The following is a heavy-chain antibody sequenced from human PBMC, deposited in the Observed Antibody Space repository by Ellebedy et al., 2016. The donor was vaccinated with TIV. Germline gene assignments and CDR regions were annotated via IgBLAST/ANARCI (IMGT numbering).Heavy chain of an antibody. CDR2: IDGDGSTT. CDR1: GFSFSSYW. D-gene: IGHD4/OR15-4a*01. CDR3: ARNRDYGLDY. J-gene: IGHJ4*02. V-gene: IGHV3-74*01. Sequence: GGSLRLXXAASGFSFSSYWMFWVRQAPGKGLVWVSNIDGDGSTTGHEDSVRGRFTISRDNAKSIVYLQMNSVRAEDSAMYFCARNRDYGLDYWGQGTPVTVSS.